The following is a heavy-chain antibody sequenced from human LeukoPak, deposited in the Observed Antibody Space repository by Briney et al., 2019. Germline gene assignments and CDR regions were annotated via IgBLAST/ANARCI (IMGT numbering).Heavy chain of an antibody. Sequence: GASLKISCKGSGYSFTGYWIAWVRQLPGKGLEWMGIIYPRDSNTIYSPSFQGQVTISVDTSINTAYLQWISLKASDTAMYYCARHPIAAGGAYNWFDPWGQGTLVTVSS. J-gene: IGHJ5*02. CDR3: ARHPIAAGGAYNWFDP. CDR1: GYSFTGYW. CDR2: IYPRDSNT. D-gene: IGHD6-13*01. V-gene: IGHV5-51*01.